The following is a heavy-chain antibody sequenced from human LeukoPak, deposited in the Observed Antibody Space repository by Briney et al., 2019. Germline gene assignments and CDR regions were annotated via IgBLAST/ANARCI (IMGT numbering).Heavy chain of an antibody. V-gene: IGHV4-39*07. J-gene: IGHJ4*02. CDR1: GGSISSRSYY. CDR2: IYYSGST. D-gene: IGHD2-2*01. Sequence: SETLSLTCTVSGGSISSRSYYWGWIRQPPGKGLEWIGSIYYSGSTYYNPSLKSRVTISVDTSKNQFSLKLSSVTAADTAVYYCAREVRSTSDPYYFDYWGQGTLVTVSS. CDR3: AREVRSTSDPYYFDY.